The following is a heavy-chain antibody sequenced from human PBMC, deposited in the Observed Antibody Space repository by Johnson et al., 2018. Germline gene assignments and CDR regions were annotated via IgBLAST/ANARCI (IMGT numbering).Heavy chain of an antibody. CDR3: ATSHHYAFDC. Sequence: VQLVESGGGLVQPGGSLRLSCAASGITFNNEWMTWVRQAPGKGLEWVANINQDGSVEHYADSVKGRFTVSRDNGRNALYLQMSSLRAAGTAVYYCATSHHYAFDCWGQGTMLTVSS. CDR2: INQDGSVE. J-gene: IGHJ3*01. V-gene: IGHV3-7*01. CDR1: GITFNNEW.